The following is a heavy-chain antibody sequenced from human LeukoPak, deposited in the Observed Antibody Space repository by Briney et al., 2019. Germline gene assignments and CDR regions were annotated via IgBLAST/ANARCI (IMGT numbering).Heavy chain of an antibody. CDR3: ARGYSYGLYFDY. D-gene: IGHD5-18*01. V-gene: IGHV3-23*01. Sequence: PGGSLRLSCAASGFTFSSYAMSWVRQAPGKGLEWVSAISGSGGSTYYADSVKGRFTISRDNSKNTLYLQMNSLRAEDTAVYYCARGYSYGLYFDYWGQGTLVTVSS. CDR1: GFTFSSYA. CDR2: ISGSGGST. J-gene: IGHJ4*02.